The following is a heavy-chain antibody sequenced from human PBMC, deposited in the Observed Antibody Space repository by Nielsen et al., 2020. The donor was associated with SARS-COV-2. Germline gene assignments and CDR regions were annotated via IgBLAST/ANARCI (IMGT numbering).Heavy chain of an antibody. J-gene: IGHJ4*02. CDR1: GGSFSGYY. CDR3: ARAAGPKTHDY. V-gene: IGHV4-34*01. Sequence: SETLSLTCAVYGGSFSGYYWSWIRQPPGKGLEWIGEINHSGSTNYNPSLKSRVTISVDTSKNQFSLKLSSVTAADTAVYYCARAAGPKTHDYWGQGTLVTVSS. CDR2: INHSGST.